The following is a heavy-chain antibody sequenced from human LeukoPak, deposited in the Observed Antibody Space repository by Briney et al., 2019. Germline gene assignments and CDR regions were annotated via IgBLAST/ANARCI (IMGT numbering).Heavy chain of an antibody. V-gene: IGHV4-39*01. D-gene: IGHD2-15*01. J-gene: IGHJ4*02. CDR2: MFYRGST. Sequence: SETLSLTCTVSGVSICTSTHYWAWIRQPPGRGLEWIASMFYRGSTYYNASLRSRVTLSVDTSMNQFSLKLSSVTASDTATFYCVRQGGWGGAASLIEFWGQGTLVTVSS. CDR3: VRQGGWGGAASLIEF. CDR1: GVSICTSTHY.